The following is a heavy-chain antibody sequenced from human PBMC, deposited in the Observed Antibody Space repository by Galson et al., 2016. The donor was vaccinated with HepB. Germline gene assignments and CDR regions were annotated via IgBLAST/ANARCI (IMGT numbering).Heavy chain of an antibody. CDR2: IGGSDTST. D-gene: IGHD2-15*01. CDR1: GFTFSAYA. V-gene: IGHV3-23*01. J-gene: IGHJ4*02. Sequence: SLRLSCAASGFTFSAYALNWVRQAPGKGLEWVSGIGGSDTSTYYADSVKGRFSISRDNSKNTLYLQMNSLRAEDTAVYYCAKVGGRGSDIVVGITAHEFDYWGQGTLVTVSS. CDR3: AKVGGRGSDIVVGITAHEFDY.